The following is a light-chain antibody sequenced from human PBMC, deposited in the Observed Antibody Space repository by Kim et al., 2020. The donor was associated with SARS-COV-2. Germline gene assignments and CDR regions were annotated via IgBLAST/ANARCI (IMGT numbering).Light chain of an antibody. CDR2: AVS. Sequence: GPSITIAGSGTISDIGDYNYVSWYQQHPGKAPKVMVYAVSKRPSGVSNRFSGSKPGNTASLTISGLQAEDEADYYCSSYTGSSTYVFGTGTKVTVL. CDR3: SSYTGSSTYV. V-gene: IGLV2-14*04. J-gene: IGLJ1*01. CDR1: ISDIGDYNY.